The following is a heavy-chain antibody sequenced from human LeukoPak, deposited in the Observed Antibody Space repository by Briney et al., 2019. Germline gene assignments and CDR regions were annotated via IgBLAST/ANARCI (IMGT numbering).Heavy chain of an antibody. CDR1: GGSISSGSYC. CDR2: IYTSGST. J-gene: IGHJ6*03. V-gene: IGHV4-61*02. CDR3: ARVAVTGYYYYYMDV. D-gene: IGHD2-8*02. Sequence: PSETLSLTCTVSGGSISSGSYCWSWIRQPAGEGLEWIGRIYTSGSTNYNPSLKSRVTISVDTSKNQFSLKLSSVTAADTAVYYCARVAVTGYYYYYMDVWGKGTTVTISS.